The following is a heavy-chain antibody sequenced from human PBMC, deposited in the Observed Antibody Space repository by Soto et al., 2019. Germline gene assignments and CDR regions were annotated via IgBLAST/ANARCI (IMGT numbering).Heavy chain of an antibody. CDR3: ARGSYSNYGHYYMDV. J-gene: IGHJ6*03. V-gene: IGHV4-34*01. Sequence: XKPSETLSLTXXXYGGSXSXXXXXXXRQPPGKGLEWIGEINHSGSTNYNPSLKXXXXXXXXXXXXXXXXXXXXXXXXDTAVYYCARGSYSNYGHYYMDVWGKGTTVTVSS. D-gene: IGHD4-4*01. CDR1: GGSXSXXX. CDR2: INHSGST.